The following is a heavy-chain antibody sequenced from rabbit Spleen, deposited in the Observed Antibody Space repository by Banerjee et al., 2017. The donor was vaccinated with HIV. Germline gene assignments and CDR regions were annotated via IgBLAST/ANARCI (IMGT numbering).Heavy chain of an antibody. CDR1: GFDFSRYG. CDR3: VRDQAHMLDL. Sequence: QQLVESGGGLVKPGGSLKLSCKASGFDFSRYGVSWVRQAPGKGLEWIGYIDPVFGIAYYATWVSGRFSISRENTQNTVYLQLNSLTAADTATYFCVRDQAHMLDLWVPGTLVTVS. V-gene: IGHV1S7*01. J-gene: IGHJ4*01. D-gene: IGHD1-1*01. CDR2: IDPVFGIA.